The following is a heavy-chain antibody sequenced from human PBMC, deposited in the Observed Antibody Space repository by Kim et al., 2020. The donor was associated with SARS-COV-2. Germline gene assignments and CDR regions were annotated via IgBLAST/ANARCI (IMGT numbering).Heavy chain of an antibody. CDR2: INHSGST. CDR3: ERGRYSSSWYGVSNWFDP. Sequence: SETLSLTCAVYGGSFSGYYWSWIRQPPGKGLEWIGEINHSGSTNYNPSLKSRVTISVDTSKNQFSLKLSSVTAADTAVCYCERGRYSSSWYGVSNWFDPWGQGTLVTVSS. CDR1: GGSFSGYY. D-gene: IGHD6-13*01. J-gene: IGHJ5*02. V-gene: IGHV4-34*01.